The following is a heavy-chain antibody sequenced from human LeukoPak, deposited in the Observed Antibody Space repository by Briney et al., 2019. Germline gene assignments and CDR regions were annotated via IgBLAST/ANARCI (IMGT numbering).Heavy chain of an antibody. CDR3: AKWGDFDILTGYYVSDF. CDR2: VTGRGSST. D-gene: IGHD3-9*01. J-gene: IGHJ4*02. CDR1: GFTFSNYA. V-gene: IGHV3-23*01. Sequence: GASLRLSCVASGFTFSNYAMSWVRQAPRKRLEWVSAVTGRGSSTYYADSVKGRVTISRDNSRNTLFLQMNSLRAEDTAIYYCAKWGDFDILTGYYVSDFWGQGTLVTVSS.